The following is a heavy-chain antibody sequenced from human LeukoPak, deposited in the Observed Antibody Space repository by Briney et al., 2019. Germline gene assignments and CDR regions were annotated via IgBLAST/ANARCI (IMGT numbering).Heavy chain of an antibody. Sequence: GRSLRLSCAASGLTFDDYAMHWVRQAPGKGPGWGSGISWNSGSIGYADSVKGRFTISRDNAKNSLYLQMNSLRAEDTALYYCAKDVSYDSTAPLFDYWGQGTLVTVSS. D-gene: IGHD3-22*01. J-gene: IGHJ4*02. CDR3: AKDVSYDSTAPLFDY. CDR2: ISWNSGSI. CDR1: GLTFDDYA. V-gene: IGHV3-9*01.